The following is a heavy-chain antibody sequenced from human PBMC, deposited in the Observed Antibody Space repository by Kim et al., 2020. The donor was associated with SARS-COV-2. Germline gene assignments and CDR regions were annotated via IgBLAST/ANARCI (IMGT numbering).Heavy chain of an antibody. CDR3: SRGPDTLYYGDYGDY. J-gene: IGHJ4*02. Sequence: SETLSLTCAVYGGSFSGYYWSWIRQPPGKGLEWIGEINHSGSTNYNPSIKSRVTISVDTSKNQFSLKLSSVTAADTAVYYCSRGPDTLYYGDYGDYWGQGNLVTVSS. CDR1: GGSFSGYY. D-gene: IGHD4-17*01. CDR2: INHSGST. V-gene: IGHV4-34*01.